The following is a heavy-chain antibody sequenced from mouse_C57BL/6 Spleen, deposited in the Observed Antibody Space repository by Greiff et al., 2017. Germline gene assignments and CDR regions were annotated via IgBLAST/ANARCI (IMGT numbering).Heavy chain of an antibody. D-gene: IGHD4-1*01. CDR1: GFTFSSYA. CDR3: ARADWGYYFDY. Sequence: DVHLVESGGGLVKPGGSLKLSCAASGFTFSSYAMSWVRQTPEKRLEWVATISDGGSYTYYPDNVKGRFTISRDNAKNNLYLQMSHLKSEDTAMYYCARADWGYYFDYWGQGTTLTVSS. J-gene: IGHJ2*01. V-gene: IGHV5-4*01. CDR2: ISDGGSYT.